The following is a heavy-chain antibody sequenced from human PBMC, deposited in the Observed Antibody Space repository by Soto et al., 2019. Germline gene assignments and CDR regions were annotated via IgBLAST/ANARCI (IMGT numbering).Heavy chain of an antibody. D-gene: IGHD5-12*01. Sequence: QVQLQESGPGLVKPSGTLSLTCAVSSGSISSSNWWSWVRQPPGKGLEWIGEIYPSGSTNYNPTLKSRVTISVDKSTNQFSLKLSSVTAADTAVYYCARTNIVATISWFDYWGQGTLVTVSS. CDR1: SGSISSSNW. J-gene: IGHJ4*02. CDR2: IYPSGST. V-gene: IGHV4-4*02. CDR3: ARTNIVATISWFDY.